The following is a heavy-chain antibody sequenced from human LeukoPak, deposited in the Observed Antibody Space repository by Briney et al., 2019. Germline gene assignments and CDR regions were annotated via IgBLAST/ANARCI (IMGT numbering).Heavy chain of an antibody. Sequence: GGSLRLSCAASGFTVSSNYMSWVRQAPGKGLEWVSVIYSGGSTYYADSVKGRFTISRDNSKNTLYLQMNSLRAEDTAVYYCAKEPQWELLPYWGQGTLVTVSS. J-gene: IGHJ4*02. CDR3: AKEPQWELLPY. D-gene: IGHD1-26*01. CDR1: GFTVSSNY. CDR2: IYSGGST. V-gene: IGHV3-53*01.